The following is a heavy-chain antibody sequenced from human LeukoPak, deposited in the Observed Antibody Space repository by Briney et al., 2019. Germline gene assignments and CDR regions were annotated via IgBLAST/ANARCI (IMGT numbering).Heavy chain of an antibody. D-gene: IGHD4-17*01. CDR3: ASDTVTTSGGMDV. V-gene: IGHV3-21*01. Sequence: PGRSLRLSCAASGFTFSSYSMNWVRQAPGKGVEWVSSISSSSSYIYYADSVKGRFTISRDNAKNSLYLQMNSLRAEDTAVYYCASDTVTTSGGMDVWGKGTTVTVSS. J-gene: IGHJ6*04. CDR1: GFTFSSYS. CDR2: ISSSSSYI.